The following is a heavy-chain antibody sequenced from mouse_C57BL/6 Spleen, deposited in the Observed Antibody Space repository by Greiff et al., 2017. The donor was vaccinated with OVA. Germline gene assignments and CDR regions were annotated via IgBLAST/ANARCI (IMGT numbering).Heavy chain of an antibody. D-gene: IGHD2-5*01. Sequence: EVKLLESGGDLVKPGGSLKLSCAASGFTFSSYGMSWVRQTPDKRLEWVATISSGGSYTYYPDSVKGRFTLSRDNAKNTLYLQMSSLKSEDTAMYYCARNYSSFDYWGQGTTLTVSS. CDR2: ISSGGSYT. CDR3: ARNYSSFDY. J-gene: IGHJ2*01. CDR1: GFTFSSYG. V-gene: IGHV5-6*01.